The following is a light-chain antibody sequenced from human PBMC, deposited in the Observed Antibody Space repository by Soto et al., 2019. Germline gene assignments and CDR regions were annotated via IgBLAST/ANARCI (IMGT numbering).Light chain of an antibody. CDR1: GNDVGAYNY. CDR2: GVV. CDR3: GSYAGGSNYL. J-gene: IGLJ1*01. V-gene: IGLV2-11*01. Sequence: QSALTQPRSVSGSPGQSFTISCTGTGNDVGAYNYVSWYQQHPGRPPKLLIYGVVRWPSGVPDRFSGSKSGNTASLTISGLQAEDEAAYFGGSYAGGSNYLFGTGTKVTVL.